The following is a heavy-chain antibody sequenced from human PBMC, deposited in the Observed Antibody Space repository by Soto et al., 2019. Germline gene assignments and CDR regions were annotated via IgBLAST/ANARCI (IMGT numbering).Heavy chain of an antibody. Sequence: QEQVVESGGGVVQPGRSLRLSCAASGFTFSTHAMHWVRQAPGRGLEWVAIISYDGTTKDYADSVKGRFTISRDNSKNAVYLQMNCLRSEDTALYYCARDWRTSGTTGWFDPWGQGTLVTVSS. V-gene: IGHV3-30-3*01. J-gene: IGHJ5*02. CDR3: ARDWRTSGTTGWFDP. D-gene: IGHD1-1*01. CDR1: GFTFSTHA. CDR2: ISYDGTTK.